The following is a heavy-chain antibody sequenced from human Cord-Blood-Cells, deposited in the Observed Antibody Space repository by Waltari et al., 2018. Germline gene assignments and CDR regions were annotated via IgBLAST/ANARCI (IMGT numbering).Heavy chain of an antibody. J-gene: IGHJ4*02. CDR2: ISPIVGTA. CDR3: ASGIQLWYGGY. D-gene: IGHD5-18*01. Sequence: QVQLVQSGAEVKKPGSSVKVSCKASGGTFSSYAISWVRQAPGQGLEVMGGISPIVGTANDEQKFQGRVTITADESTSTAYMELSSLRSEDTAVYYCASGIQLWYGGYWGQGTLVTVSS. CDR1: GGTFSSYA. V-gene: IGHV1-69*12.